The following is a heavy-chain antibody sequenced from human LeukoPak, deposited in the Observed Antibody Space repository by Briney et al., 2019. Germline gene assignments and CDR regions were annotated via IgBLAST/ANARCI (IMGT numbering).Heavy chain of an antibody. V-gene: IGHV3-74*01. D-gene: IGHD3-10*01. CDR1: GFTFSSYW. CDR3: ARASSLILLLPPSYYFDY. J-gene: IGHJ4*02. Sequence: PGGSLRLSCAASGFTFSSYWMHWVRQAPGKGLGWVSRINSDGSSTTYADSVKGRFTISRDNAKNTLYLQMNRLRAEDTAVYYCARASSLILLLPPSYYFDYWGQGTLVTVSS. CDR2: INSDGSST.